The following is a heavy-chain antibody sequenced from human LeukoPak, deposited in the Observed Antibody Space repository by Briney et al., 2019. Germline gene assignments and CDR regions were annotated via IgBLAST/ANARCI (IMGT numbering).Heavy chain of an antibody. CDR2: ISGSGGST. D-gene: IGHD2-2*01. CDR1: GFTVSTNY. J-gene: IGHJ4*02. V-gene: IGHV3-23*01. Sequence: PGGSLRLSCAASGFTVSTNYLSRVRQAPGKGLEWVSGISGSGGSTYYADSVKGRFTISRDNSKNTLYLQMNSLRAEDTAVYYCAKHCSSTSCFDYWGQGTLVTVSS. CDR3: AKHCSSTSCFDY.